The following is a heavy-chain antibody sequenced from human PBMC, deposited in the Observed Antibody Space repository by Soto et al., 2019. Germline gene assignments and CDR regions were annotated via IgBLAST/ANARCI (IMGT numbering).Heavy chain of an antibody. CDR1: GFTFSDYA. D-gene: IGHD2-21*01. CDR3: TRDLSPPSSCGGDCYGMDV. J-gene: IGHJ6*02. V-gene: IGHV3-49*04. Sequence: PGGSLRLSCTASGFTFSDYAMSWVRQAPGKGLEWVGFIRSNAYGGTAEYAASVKGRFAISRDDSKSIAYLHMNSLKSDDTALYYCTRDLSPPSSCGGDCYGMDVGGQGTTVTVSS. CDR2: IRSNAYGGTA.